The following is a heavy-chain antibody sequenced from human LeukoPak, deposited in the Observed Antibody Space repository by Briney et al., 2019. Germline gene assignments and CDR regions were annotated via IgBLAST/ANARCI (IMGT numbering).Heavy chain of an antibody. Sequence: PSETLSLTCTVSGGSISSYYWGWVRQSPEKGLEWIGSIIYSGTTHYDPSLRSRVTISVDTSKSQFSLRLTSVTAADTAVYYCARDFGDHRIDYWGQGTLVTVSS. CDR2: IIYSGTT. CDR1: GGSISSYY. D-gene: IGHD4-17*01. V-gene: IGHV4-39*01. J-gene: IGHJ4*02. CDR3: ARDFGDHRIDY.